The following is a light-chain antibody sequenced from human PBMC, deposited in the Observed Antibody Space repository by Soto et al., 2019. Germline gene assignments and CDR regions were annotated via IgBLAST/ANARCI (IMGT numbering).Light chain of an antibody. Sequence: QPVLTRPPSGSEAHMQRGSITCSGSSSNIGNNAVNWYQQLPGKAPKLLIYYDDLLPSGVSDRFSGSKSGTSASLAISGLQSEDEADYYCAAWDDSLNGYVFGTGTKVTVL. V-gene: IGLV1-36*01. CDR1: SSNIGNNA. CDR2: YDD. J-gene: IGLJ1*01. CDR3: AAWDDSLNGYV.